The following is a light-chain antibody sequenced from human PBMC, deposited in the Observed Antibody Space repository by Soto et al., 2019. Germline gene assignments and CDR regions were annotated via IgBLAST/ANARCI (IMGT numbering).Light chain of an antibody. CDR2: KAS. CDR1: QTISSW. V-gene: IGKV1-5*03. J-gene: IGKJ5*01. CDR3: QQTLSTPGIT. Sequence: DIKLPISLLPLSGSVGNRVTIPCRASQTISSWLAWYQQKPGKAPKLLIYKASTLKSGVPSRFSGSGSGTDFTLTISSLQPEDFATYYCQQTLSTPGITFGQGTRLENK.